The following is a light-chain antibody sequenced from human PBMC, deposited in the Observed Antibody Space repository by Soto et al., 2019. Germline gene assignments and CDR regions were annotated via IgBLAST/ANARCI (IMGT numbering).Light chain of an antibody. J-gene: IGKJ5*01. CDR2: GAS. V-gene: IGKV3D-15*01. CDR1: QSVSNN. Sequence: EIVMTQSPATLSVSPGERATLSCRASQSVSNNLAWYQQKPGQAPRLLIYGASNRATGIPARFSGSRSGTEFTLTISSLQSEDFAVYYCQQYNSWPPSITFGQGTRLEIK. CDR3: QQYNSWPPSIT.